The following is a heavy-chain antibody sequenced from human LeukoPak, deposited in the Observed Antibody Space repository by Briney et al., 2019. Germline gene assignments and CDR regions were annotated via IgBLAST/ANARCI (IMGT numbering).Heavy chain of an antibody. CDR1: GYTFTSYG. Sequence: GASVKVSCKASGYTFTSYGISWVRQAPGQGLEWMGWISAYNGNTNYAQKLQGRVTMTTDTSTSTAYMELRSLRSDDTAVYYCARVPDYGDYYYYGMDVWGQGTTVTVSS. D-gene: IGHD4-17*01. CDR3: ARVPDYGDYYYYGMDV. J-gene: IGHJ6*02. V-gene: IGHV1-18*01. CDR2: ISAYNGNT.